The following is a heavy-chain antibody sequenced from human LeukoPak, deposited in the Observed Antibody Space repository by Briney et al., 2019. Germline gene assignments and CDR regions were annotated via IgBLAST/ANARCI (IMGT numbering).Heavy chain of an antibody. CDR1: GFTFSSYG. V-gene: IGHV3-30*02. Sequence: GGSLRLSCAASGFTFSSYGMHWVRQAPGKGLERVAFIRYDGSNKYYADSVKGRFTISRDNSKNTLYLQMNSLRAEDTAVYYCAKDRSGLLHDAFDIWGQGTMVTVSS. CDR2: IRYDGSNK. CDR3: AKDRSGLLHDAFDI. D-gene: IGHD2-15*01. J-gene: IGHJ3*02.